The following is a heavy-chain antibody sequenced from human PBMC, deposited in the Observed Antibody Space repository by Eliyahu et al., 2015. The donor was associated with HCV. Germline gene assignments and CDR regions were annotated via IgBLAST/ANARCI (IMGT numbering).Heavy chain of an antibody. Sequence: EVRLVESGGGLVKPGGSLKLSCAAXGFXFSTXNMNXVRQAPGKGLEWVSSISFSGSFIXNADSVKGRFSISRDNAKNSLYLQMNSLRAEDTAMYYCASASTVTTGSFSYGMDVWGQGTTVTVSS. CDR3: ASASTVTTGSFSYGMDV. J-gene: IGHJ6*02. D-gene: IGHD4-17*01. CDR2: ISFSGSFI. CDR1: GFXFSTXN. V-gene: IGHV3-21*01.